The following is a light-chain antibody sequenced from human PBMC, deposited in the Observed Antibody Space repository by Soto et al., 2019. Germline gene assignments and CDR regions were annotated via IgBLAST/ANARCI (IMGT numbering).Light chain of an antibody. V-gene: IGLV4-60*02. CDR1: SGHSSYI. CDR3: ETWDNNTWV. Sequence: QLVLAQSSSASASLGSSVRLTCTLSSGHSSYIIAWHQQQPGTAPRFLMKVEGSGSYDKGSGVPDRFSGSSSGADRYLTISNLQFEDEADYFCETWDNNTWVFGGGTKLAVL. J-gene: IGLJ3*02. CDR2: VEGSGSY.